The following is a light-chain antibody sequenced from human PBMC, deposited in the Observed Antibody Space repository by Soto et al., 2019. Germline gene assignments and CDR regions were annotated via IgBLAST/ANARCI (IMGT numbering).Light chain of an antibody. Sequence: QSVLTQPPSVSGAPGQRVTISCTGSSSNIGAGYDVHWYQQLPGTAPKLLIYGNTNRPSGVPDRFSGSKSGTSASLAISRLQAEDEADYFCQSYDSSLSGSGFGGGTKVTV. V-gene: IGLV1-40*01. CDR1: SSNIGAGYD. J-gene: IGLJ3*02. CDR3: QSYDSSLSGSG. CDR2: GNT.